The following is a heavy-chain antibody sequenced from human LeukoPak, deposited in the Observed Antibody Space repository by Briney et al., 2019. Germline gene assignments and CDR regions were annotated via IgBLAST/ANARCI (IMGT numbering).Heavy chain of an antibody. D-gene: IGHD1-26*01. CDR3: ARDRVGPNIGGMDV. CDR2: IYSGGST. J-gene: IGHJ6*02. Sequence: GGSLRLSCAASGFTVSSNYMSWVRQAPGKGLEWVSVIYSGGSTYYADSVKGRSTISRDNSKNTLYLQMNSLRAEDTAVYYCARDRVGPNIGGMDVWGQGTTVTVSS. CDR1: GFTVSSNY. V-gene: IGHV3-66*01.